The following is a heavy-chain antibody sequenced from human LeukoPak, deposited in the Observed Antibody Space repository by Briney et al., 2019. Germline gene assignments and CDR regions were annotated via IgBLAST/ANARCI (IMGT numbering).Heavy chain of an antibody. CDR3: ARSLLYYDSLTGCSPQNFDN. V-gene: IGHV4-59*01. CDR1: SGSMSRYY. J-gene: IGHJ4*02. D-gene: IGHD3-9*01. Sequence: PSETLSLTCTVSSGSMSRYYWNWIRQPPGKGLEWIGYTHYTGSTNYNPSLKSRITISADTSKNQFSLKLRSVTAADTAVYYCARSLLYYDSLTGCSPQNFDNWGQGTLVTVSS. CDR2: THYTGST.